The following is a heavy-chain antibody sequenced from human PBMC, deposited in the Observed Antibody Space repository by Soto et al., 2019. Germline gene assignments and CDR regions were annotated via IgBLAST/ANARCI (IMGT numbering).Heavy chain of an antibody. J-gene: IGHJ6*03. CDR2: INHSGST. CDR3: ARGRRSFKLVPAAPRVDYYYYYMDV. D-gene: IGHD2-2*01. CDR1: GGSFSGYY. Sequence: SETLSLTCAVYGGSFSGYYWSWIRQPPGKGLEWIGEINHSGSTNYNPSLKSRVTISVDTSKNQFSLKLSSVTAADTAVYYCARGRRSFKLVPAAPRVDYYYYYMDVWGKGTTVTVSS. V-gene: IGHV4-34*01.